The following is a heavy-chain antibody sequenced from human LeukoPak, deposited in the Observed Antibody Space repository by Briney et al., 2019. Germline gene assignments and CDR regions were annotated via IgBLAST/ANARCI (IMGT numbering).Heavy chain of an antibody. CDR1: GFAFSSYE. D-gene: IGHD3-9*01. V-gene: IGHV3-48*03. CDR3: ARDVRRDILTGYAG. J-gene: IGHJ4*02. Sequence: PGGSLRLSCAAPGFAFSSYEMNWVRQAPGKGLEWVSYISSSGGAIYYADSVKGRFTISRDNSKNSLYLQMNSLRAEDTAIYYCARDVRRDILTGYAGWGQGTLVTVSS. CDR2: ISSSGGAI.